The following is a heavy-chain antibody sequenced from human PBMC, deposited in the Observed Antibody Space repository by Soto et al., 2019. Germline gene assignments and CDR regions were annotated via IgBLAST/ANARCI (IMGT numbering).Heavy chain of an antibody. Sequence: PGESLKISCKGSGYSFTSYWIGWVRQMPGKGLEWMGIIYPGDSDTRYSPSFQGQVTISADKSISTAYLQWSSLKASDTAMYYCARQVDTALYGMDVWGQGTTVTVSS. V-gene: IGHV5-51*01. D-gene: IGHD5-18*01. CDR1: GYSFTSYW. CDR2: IYPGDSDT. CDR3: ARQVDTALYGMDV. J-gene: IGHJ6*02.